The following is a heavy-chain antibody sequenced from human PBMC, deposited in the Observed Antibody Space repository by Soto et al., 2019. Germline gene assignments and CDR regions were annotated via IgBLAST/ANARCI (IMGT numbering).Heavy chain of an antibody. CDR3: AKVWLVNFDAFDI. D-gene: IGHD6-19*01. V-gene: IGHV3-23*01. Sequence: GGSLRLSCAASGFTFSSYAMRWVRQAPGKGLEWVSAISGSGGSTYYADSVKGRFTISRDNSKNTLYLQMNSLRAEDTAVYYCAKVWLVNFDAFDIWGQGTMVTVSS. CDR1: GFTFSSYA. J-gene: IGHJ3*02. CDR2: ISGSGGST.